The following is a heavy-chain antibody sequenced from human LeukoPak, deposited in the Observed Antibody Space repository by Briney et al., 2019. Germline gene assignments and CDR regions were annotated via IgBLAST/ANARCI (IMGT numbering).Heavy chain of an antibody. Sequence: PGGSLRLSCAASGFTFDDYAMHWVRQAPGKGLEWVSGISWNSGSIGYADSVKGRFTISRDNAKNSLYLQMNSLRAEDMALYYCATDLSYDFWSGYYDYWGQGTLVTVSS. V-gene: IGHV3-9*03. CDR2: ISWNSGSI. CDR1: GFTFDDYA. CDR3: ATDLSYDFWSGYYDY. J-gene: IGHJ4*02. D-gene: IGHD3-3*01.